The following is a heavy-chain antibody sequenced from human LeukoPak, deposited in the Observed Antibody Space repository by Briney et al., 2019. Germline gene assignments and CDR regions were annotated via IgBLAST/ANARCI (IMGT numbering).Heavy chain of an antibody. V-gene: IGHV3-23*01. J-gene: IGHJ4*02. Sequence: PGRSLILSCAASGFTFSNYAMSWVRQAPGKGLEWVSTLSDSGASTYYADSVKGRFTISRDNSRNTMYLQMDSLRADDTGVYFCARTPNRDGYSHIDFWGQGALVTVSS. CDR1: GFTFSNYA. CDR3: ARTPNRDGYSHIDF. D-gene: IGHD5-24*01. CDR2: LSDSGAST.